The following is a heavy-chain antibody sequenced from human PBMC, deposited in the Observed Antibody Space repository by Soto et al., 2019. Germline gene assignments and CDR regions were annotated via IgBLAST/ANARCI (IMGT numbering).Heavy chain of an antibody. CDR1: GGSITSNSYY. CDR2: FYYSEST. CDR3: ARRSTVTYDY. D-gene: IGHD4-17*01. Sequence: PSETLSLTCTVSGGSITSNSYYWGWIRQPPGKGLECIGSFYYSESTYFNPSLKSRVTISVDTSKNQFSLKLSAVTAADTAVYYCARRSTVTYDYWGQGILVTVSS. V-gene: IGHV4-39*01. J-gene: IGHJ4*02.